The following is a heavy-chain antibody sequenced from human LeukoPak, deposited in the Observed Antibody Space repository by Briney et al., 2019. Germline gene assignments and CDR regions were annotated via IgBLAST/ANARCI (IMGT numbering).Heavy chain of an antibody. J-gene: IGHJ4*02. D-gene: IGHD1-26*01. V-gene: IGHV1-18*01. CDR2: ISAYNGNT. CDR1: GYSFTSYG. CDR3: ARGVGGLRYFDS. Sequence: ASVKVSCKASGYSFTSYGIGWVRQAPGQGLEWMGWISAYNGNTKYPQKFQGRVTMTTDTSTSTAHMELKSLRSDDTAVYYCARGVGGLRYFDSWGLGTLVTVSS.